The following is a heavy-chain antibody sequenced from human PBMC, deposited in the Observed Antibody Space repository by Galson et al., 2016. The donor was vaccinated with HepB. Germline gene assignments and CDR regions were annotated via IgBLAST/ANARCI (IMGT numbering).Heavy chain of an antibody. D-gene: IGHD1-14*01. CDR3: ARGSSRKPRNGLDS. Sequence: SETLSLTCNVSGGSLHDYYWTWIRQPPGRGLEWIGYIFYTGITNCNPSLKSRVTISVDTAKNQFSLNLSSLTAADTAVYYCARGSSRKPRNGLDSWGQGTLVTVSS. J-gene: IGHJ4*02. CDR2: IFYTGIT. V-gene: IGHV4-59*01. CDR1: GGSLHDYY.